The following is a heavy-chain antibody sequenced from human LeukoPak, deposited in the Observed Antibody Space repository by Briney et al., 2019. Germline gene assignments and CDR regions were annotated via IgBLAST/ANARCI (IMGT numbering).Heavy chain of an antibody. CDR2: VYKSGTI. J-gene: IGHJ6*02. Sequence: PSETLSLTCTVSGGSINSHYFNWIRQSPGKGLEWIGYVYKSGTINYNPSLKSRVTISVDTSKNQFSLKLSSVTAADTAVYYCARYSSSWYLYYYYGMDVWGQGTTVTVSS. CDR3: ARYSSSWYLYYYYGMDV. V-gene: IGHV4-59*11. CDR1: GGSINSHY. D-gene: IGHD6-13*01.